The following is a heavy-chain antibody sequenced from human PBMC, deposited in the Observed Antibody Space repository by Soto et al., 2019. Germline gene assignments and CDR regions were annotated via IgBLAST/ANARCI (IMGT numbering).Heavy chain of an antibody. CDR1: GGSISGSY. CDR3: ARSVAVPGAHIDY. D-gene: IGHD6-19*01. CDR2: VYYTGST. Sequence: SETLSLTCSVSGGSISGSYWSWIRQSPGKGLEWLGYVYYTGSTNYSPSLRSRVSISVDTSKNEFSLRLSSVTAADTAVYFCARSVAVPGAHIDYWGQGTQLTVSS. V-gene: IGHV4-59*01. J-gene: IGHJ4*02.